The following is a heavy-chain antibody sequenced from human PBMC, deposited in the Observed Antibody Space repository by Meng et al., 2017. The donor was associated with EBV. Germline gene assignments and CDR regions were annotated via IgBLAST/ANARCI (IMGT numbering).Heavy chain of an antibody. CDR2: INHSGST. Sequence: QVPLKQWGAGLLKPSGALSPTCAGLGGSFSGYYWSWIRQPPGKGLEWIGEINHSGSTNYNPSLKSRVTISVDTSKNQFSLKLSSVTAADTAVYYCARGRWLQPGSYFDYWGQGTLVTVSS. CDR3: ARGRWLQPGSYFDY. J-gene: IGHJ4*02. CDR1: GGSFSGYY. V-gene: IGHV4-34*01. D-gene: IGHD5-24*01.